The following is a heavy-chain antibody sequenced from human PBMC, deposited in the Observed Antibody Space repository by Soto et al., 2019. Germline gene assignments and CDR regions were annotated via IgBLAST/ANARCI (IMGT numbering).Heavy chain of an antibody. CDR2: MYYNGNI. CDR1: GGSISNYY. Sequence: SETLSLTCNVSGGSISNYYWTWVRQSPEKGLEWIGYMYYNGNINYNPSLKSRVTTSIDTSKNQFSLTLKSVTAAGTAVYYCASGGNWFDPWGQGVLVTVSS. CDR3: ASGGNWFDP. D-gene: IGHD3-16*01. J-gene: IGHJ5*02. V-gene: IGHV4-59*01.